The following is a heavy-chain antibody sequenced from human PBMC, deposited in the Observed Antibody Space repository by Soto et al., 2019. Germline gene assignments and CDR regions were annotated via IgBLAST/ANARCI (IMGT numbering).Heavy chain of an antibody. Sequence: QVQLVESGGGVVQPGRSLRLSCAGSGFTFSSYALSWVRQAPGKGLEWVAATSYDGSNKYYADSVKGRFIISSDNSKNTLDLQMNTLRAEDTAVYYCAGVYYGGNSVNNYWGQGTPVTVSS. J-gene: IGHJ4*02. CDR3: AGVYYGGNSVNNY. CDR1: GFTFSSYA. CDR2: TSYDGSNK. D-gene: IGHD3-3*01. V-gene: IGHV3-30-3*01.